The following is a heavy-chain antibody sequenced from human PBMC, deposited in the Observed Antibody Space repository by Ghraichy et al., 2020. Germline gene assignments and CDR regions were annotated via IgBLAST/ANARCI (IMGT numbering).Heavy chain of an antibody. Sequence: GGSLTLACAASGFTFSSYSMNWVRQAPGKGLEWVSYISSSSSTIYYADSVKGRFTISRDNAKKSLYLQMNSLRDEDTAVYYCAREYSSSSGIRAFDIWGQGTMVTVSS. CDR1: GFTFSSYS. J-gene: IGHJ3*02. D-gene: IGHD6-6*01. CDR2: ISSSSSTI. CDR3: AREYSSSSGIRAFDI. V-gene: IGHV3-48*02.